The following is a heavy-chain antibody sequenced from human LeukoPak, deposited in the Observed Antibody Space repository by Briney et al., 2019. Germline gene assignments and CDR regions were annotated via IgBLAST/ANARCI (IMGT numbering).Heavy chain of an antibody. D-gene: IGHD5-24*01. CDR2: IRYDGGNK. CDR1: GFTLSSYG. Sequence: GGSLRLSCAASGFTLSSYGTHWVRQAPGEGLEWVSFIRYDGGNKHYADSVKGRFTISRDNSKNTLYLQIDSLRAEDTAVYYCAKVGMATTTPGYFDYWGQGDLVSVSS. V-gene: IGHV3-30*02. CDR3: AKVGMATTTPGYFDY. J-gene: IGHJ4*02.